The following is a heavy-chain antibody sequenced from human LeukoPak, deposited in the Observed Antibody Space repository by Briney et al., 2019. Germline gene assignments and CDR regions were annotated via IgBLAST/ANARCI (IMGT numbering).Heavy chain of an antibody. D-gene: IGHD3-22*01. CDR2: IIHIIGQA. J-gene: IGHJ4*02. CDR3: ARVVYYDSSGYWEYFDY. Sequence: ASVKVSCKASRGTYSSYAISWVGQAPGQGLEWMGGIIHIIGQANYAQKFQGRVTITTDEYTSTAYMELSSLRSEDTAVYCCARVVYYDSSGYWEYFDYWGQGTLVTVSS. CDR1: RGTYSSYA. V-gene: IGHV1-69*05.